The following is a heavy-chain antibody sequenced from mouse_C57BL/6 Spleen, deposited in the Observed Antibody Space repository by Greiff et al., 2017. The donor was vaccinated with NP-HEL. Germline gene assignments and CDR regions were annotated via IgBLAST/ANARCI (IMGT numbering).Heavy chain of an antibody. Sequence: EVPLPQSGPELVKPGASVKISCKASGYSFPDYIMNWVKQSNGKSLEWIGVIYPNYGTTSYNQKFKGKATLTVDQSSSTAYMQLNSLTSEDSAVYYCAIDSSGPFAYWGQGTLVTVSA. V-gene: IGHV1-39*01. CDR1: GYSFPDYI. CDR3: AIDSSGPFAY. CDR2: IYPNYGTT. D-gene: IGHD3-2*02. J-gene: IGHJ3*01.